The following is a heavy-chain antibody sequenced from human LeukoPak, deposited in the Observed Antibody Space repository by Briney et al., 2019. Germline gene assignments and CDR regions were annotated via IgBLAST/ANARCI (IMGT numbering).Heavy chain of an antibody. Sequence: GASVKVSCKASGYTFTSYGISWVRQAPGQGLEWMGWINPNSGGTNYAQKFQGRVTMTRDTSISTAYMELSRLRSDDTAVYYCAREIMAGTDYWGQGTLVTVSS. V-gene: IGHV1-2*02. CDR3: AREIMAGTDY. D-gene: IGHD6-19*01. CDR1: GYTFTSYG. J-gene: IGHJ4*02. CDR2: INPNSGGT.